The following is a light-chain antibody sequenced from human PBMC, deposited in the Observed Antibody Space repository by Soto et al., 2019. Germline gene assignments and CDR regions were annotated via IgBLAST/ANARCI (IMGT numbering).Light chain of an antibody. CDR1: SSDVGGYNF. J-gene: IGLJ2*01. Sequence: QSVLTQPPSASGSPGQSVAIPCTGTSSDVGGYNFVSWYQQHPGKAPKVLIYEVSKRASGVPDRFSGSKSGNTASLTVSGLQAEDEADYYCSSYAGSNNVLFGGGTKLTVL. V-gene: IGLV2-8*01. CDR2: EVS. CDR3: SSYAGSNNVL.